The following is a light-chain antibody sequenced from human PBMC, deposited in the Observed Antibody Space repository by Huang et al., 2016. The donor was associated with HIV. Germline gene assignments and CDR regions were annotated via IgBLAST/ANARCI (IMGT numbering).Light chain of an antibody. J-gene: IGKJ4*01. CDR2: DAS. V-gene: IGKV3-11*01. Sequence: EIVLTQSPATLSLSPGERATLSCRASQSVSSYLAWYQQKPGQAPRLRIYDASNRATGSPARFSGSGSGTDFTLTISSLEPEDFAVYYCQQRSNWLFGGGTKVEIK. CDR1: QSVSSY. CDR3: QQRSNWL.